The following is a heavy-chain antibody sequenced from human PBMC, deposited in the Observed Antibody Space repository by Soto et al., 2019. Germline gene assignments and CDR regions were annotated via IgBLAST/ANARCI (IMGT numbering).Heavy chain of an antibody. CDR2: IYYSGST. CDR3: ASPNEQDLGDRGRYFDL. D-gene: IGHD3-16*01. CDR1: GGSISSSSYY. J-gene: IGHJ2*01. V-gene: IGHV4-39*01. Sequence: QLQLQESGPGLVKPSETLSLTCTVSGGSISSSSYYWGWIRQPPGKGLEWIGSIYYSGSTYYNPSLKSRVTISVDTSKNQFSLKLSSVTAADTAVYYCASPNEQDLGDRGRYFDLWGRGTLVTVSS.